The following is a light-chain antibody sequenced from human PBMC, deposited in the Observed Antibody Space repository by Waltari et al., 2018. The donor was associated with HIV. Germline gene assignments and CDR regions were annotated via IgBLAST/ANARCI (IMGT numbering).Light chain of an antibody. J-gene: IGLJ2*01. CDR2: YDS. V-gene: IGLV3-21*04. CDR3: QVCDSSSDHVL. CDR1: NIDRKS. Sequence: SSVLTQPPSVSVAPGKTAMITCGGNNIDRKSVQWYQQKAGQAHVLLNYYDSDRPSGIPERFSGSNTGNAATLTSSSVGDGDEAYYYCQVCDSSSDHVLFGGGTKLTVL.